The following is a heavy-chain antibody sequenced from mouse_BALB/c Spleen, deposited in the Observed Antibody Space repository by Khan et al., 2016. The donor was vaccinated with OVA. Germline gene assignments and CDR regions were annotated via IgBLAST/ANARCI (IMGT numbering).Heavy chain of an antibody. Sequence: EVQLQQSGAELVRPGASVKLSCTASGFNIQDTYMHWVKQRPEQGLEWIGRIDPSNGDTKYDPKFQDKATIPTDTSSNQAYLQLSSLTSEDTAVYYGATLYGTPFPYWGRGTLVTVSA. D-gene: IGHD2-1*01. CDR3: ATLYGTPFPY. CDR2: IDPSNGDT. J-gene: IGHJ3*01. V-gene: IGHV14-3*02. CDR1: GFNIQDTY.